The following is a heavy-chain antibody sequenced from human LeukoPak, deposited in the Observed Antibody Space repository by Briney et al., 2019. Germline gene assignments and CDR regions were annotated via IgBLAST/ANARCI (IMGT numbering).Heavy chain of an antibody. D-gene: IGHD2/OR15-2a*01. CDR3: SEGYFEPFDH. Sequence: PSETLSLTCLVSGASVSSSHWNWIRQFPGKGLEWIGCLSYTGKTDYNPSLTSRVTISLGTSKNQVSLKLRSVTAADTAVYYCSEGYFEPFDHWGQGILVTVSS. J-gene: IGHJ4*02. CDR1: GASVSSSH. CDR2: LSYTGKT. V-gene: IGHV4-59*02.